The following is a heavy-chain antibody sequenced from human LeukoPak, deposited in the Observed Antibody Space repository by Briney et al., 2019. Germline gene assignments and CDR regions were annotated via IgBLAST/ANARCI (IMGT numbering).Heavy chain of an antibody. Sequence: GGSLRLYCAASGFTFSNYGMHWVRQAPGQGLEWVAVISYDGSNKYYADSVKGRFTISRDNSKNTLYLQMNSLRPEDTAVYYCAALRLLDEAKGYWGQGTLVTVSS. V-gene: IGHV3-30*03. CDR3: AALRLLDEAKGY. D-gene: IGHD3/OR15-3a*01. CDR1: GFTFSNYG. J-gene: IGHJ4*02. CDR2: ISYDGSNK.